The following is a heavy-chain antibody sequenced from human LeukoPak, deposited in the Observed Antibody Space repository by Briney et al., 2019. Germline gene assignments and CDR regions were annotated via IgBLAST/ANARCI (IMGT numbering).Heavy chain of an antibody. CDR1: GVSMNYYF. CDR2: IHSSGTT. Sequence: SETLSLTCTVSGVSMNYYFWNWIRQPAGEGLQWIGRIHSSGTTNYNPSLKSRVTISVDTSKNQFSLKLSSVTAADTAVYYCARGRWLQKWGQGTLVTVSS. CDR3: ARGRWLQK. D-gene: IGHD5-24*01. J-gene: IGHJ4*02. V-gene: IGHV4-4*07.